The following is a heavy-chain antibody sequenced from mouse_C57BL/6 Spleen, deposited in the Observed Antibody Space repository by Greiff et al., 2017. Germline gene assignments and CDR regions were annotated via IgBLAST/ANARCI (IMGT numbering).Heavy chain of an antibody. J-gene: IGHJ3*01. V-gene: IGHV14-4*01. CDR1: GFTIKDYY. D-gene: IGHD2-5*01. Sequence: EVKLVESGAELVRPGASVKLSCTASGFTIKDYYMHWVKQRPEQGLEWIGWIDPENGDTEYASKFQGKATITADTSSNTAYLQLSSLTSEDTAVYYCTTDYSIFAYWGKGTLVTVSA. CDR2: IDPENGDT. CDR3: TTDYSIFAY.